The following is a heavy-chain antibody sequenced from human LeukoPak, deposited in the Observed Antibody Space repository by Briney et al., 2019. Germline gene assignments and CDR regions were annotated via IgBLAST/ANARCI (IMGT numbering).Heavy chain of an antibody. J-gene: IGHJ6*03. CDR1: GFTFSSYS. V-gene: IGHV3-21*01. D-gene: IGHD6-13*01. CDR2: ISSSSSYI. Sequence: PGGSLRLSCAASGFTFSSYSMNWVRQAPGKGLEWVSSISSSSSYIYYADSVKGRFTISRDNAKNSLYLQMNSLRAEDTAVYYCARDYSSSPVYYYYYMDVWGKGTTVTISS. CDR3: ARDYSSSPVYYYYYMDV.